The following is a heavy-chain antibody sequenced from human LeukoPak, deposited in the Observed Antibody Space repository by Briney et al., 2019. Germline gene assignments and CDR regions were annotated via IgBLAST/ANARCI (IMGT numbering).Heavy chain of an antibody. V-gene: IGHV1-8*02. Sequence: ASAKVSCKASADTFTSYGISWGRQAPGQGLEWMGGMNPNSGNTSYAQKFQGRVTMTRNTSISTAYMELSSLRSEDTAVYYCAREVDILTVTYAFDIWGQGKIVTVSS. CDR1: ADTFTSYG. D-gene: IGHD3-9*01. J-gene: IGHJ3*02. CDR3: AREVDILTVTYAFDI. CDR2: MNPNSGNT.